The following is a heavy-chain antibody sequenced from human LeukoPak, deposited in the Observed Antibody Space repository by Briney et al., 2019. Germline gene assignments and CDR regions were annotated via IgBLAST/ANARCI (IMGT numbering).Heavy chain of an antibody. CDR3: ARSDYGDYYDYFDY. J-gene: IGHJ4*02. CDR2: ISYDGSNK. D-gene: IGHD4-17*01. CDR1: GFTFSSYG. V-gene: IGHV3-30*03. Sequence: PGRSLRLSCAASGFTFSSYGMHWVRQAPGKGLEWVAVISYDGSNKYYADSVKGRFTISRDNSKNTLYLQMNSLRAEDTAVYYCARSDYGDYYDYFDYWGQGTLVTVSS.